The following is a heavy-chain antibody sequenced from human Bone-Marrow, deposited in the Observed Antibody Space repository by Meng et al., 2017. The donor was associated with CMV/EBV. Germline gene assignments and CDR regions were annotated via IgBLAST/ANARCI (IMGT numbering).Heavy chain of an antibody. CDR3: AKSLYTNYYSTYYGLDV. CDR2: INPKSGGT. V-gene: IGHV1-2*02. Sequence: ASVKVSCKASGYTFIGYDLHWVRQAPGQGLEWMGWINPKSGGTNYAQRFQGRVTMTRDTSINIVYMELRRLRSDDTAVYFCAKSLYTNYYSTYYGLDVWGQGTTVTVSS. D-gene: IGHD3-22*01. CDR1: GYTFIGYD. J-gene: IGHJ6*02.